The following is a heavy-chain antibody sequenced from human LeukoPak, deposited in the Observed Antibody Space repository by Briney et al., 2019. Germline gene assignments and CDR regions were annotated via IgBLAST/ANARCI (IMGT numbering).Heavy chain of an antibody. D-gene: IGHD3-22*01. CDR1: GFTFSRYW. CDR3: ATGNYYDSRGYYTFGY. J-gene: IGHJ4*02. V-gene: IGHV3-74*01. CDR2: INGDGSTT. Sequence: GGSLRLSCAASGFTFSRYWMHWVRQVPGKGLLWVSLINGDGSTTSYADFVKGRFTISRDNAKNTLSLQVNSLRAEDTAVYYCATGNYYDSRGYYTFGYWGQGTLVTVSS.